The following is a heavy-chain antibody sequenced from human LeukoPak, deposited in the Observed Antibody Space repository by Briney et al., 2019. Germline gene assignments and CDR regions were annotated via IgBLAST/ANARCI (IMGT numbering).Heavy chain of an antibody. J-gene: IGHJ4*02. D-gene: IGHD2-21*01. CDR3: ARVPGWRLEYYFDY. CDR2: MNPNSGNT. Sequence: ASVKVSCKASGYTFTTYDINWVRQATGQGLEWMGWMNPNSGNTGYAQKFQGRVTITTNTSISTAYMELSSLRSEDTAVYYCARVPGWRLEYYFDYWGQGTLVTVSS. CDR1: GYTFTTYD. V-gene: IGHV1-8*01.